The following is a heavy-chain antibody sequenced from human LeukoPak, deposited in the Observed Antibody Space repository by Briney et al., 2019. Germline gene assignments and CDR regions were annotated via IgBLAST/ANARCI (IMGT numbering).Heavy chain of an antibody. CDR2: IYYSGST. CDR1: GGSFSGYY. V-gene: IGHV4-59*01. D-gene: IGHD2-21*02. Sequence: SETLSLTCAVYGGSFSGYYWSWIRQPPGKGLEWIGYIYYSGSTNYNPSLKSRVTISVDTSKNQFSLKLSSVTAADTAMYYCARVGIDCGGDCYYEAVDIWGQGTMVTVSS. CDR3: ARVGIDCGGDCYYEAVDI. J-gene: IGHJ3*02.